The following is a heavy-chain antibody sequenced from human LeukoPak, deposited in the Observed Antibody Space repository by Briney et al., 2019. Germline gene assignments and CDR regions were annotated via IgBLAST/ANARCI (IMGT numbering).Heavy chain of an antibody. CDR1: GFTFSAYS. V-gene: IGHV3-21*01. D-gene: IGHD2-8*02. J-gene: IGHJ4*02. Sequence: GGSLRLSCAASGFTFSAYSMNWVRQAPGKGLEWVSSISSGSRYIYYADSVKGRFTISRDNAKDSLYLQMNSLRAEDTAVYYCARQRIDTGGLDYWGQGTLVTVSS. CDR3: ARQRIDTGGLDY. CDR2: ISSGSRYI.